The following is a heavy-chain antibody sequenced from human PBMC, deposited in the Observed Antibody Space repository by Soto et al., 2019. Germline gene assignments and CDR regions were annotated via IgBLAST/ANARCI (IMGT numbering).Heavy chain of an antibody. D-gene: IGHD5-12*01. J-gene: IGHJ4*02. CDR2: IIPIFGTA. CDR1: GYTFTSYG. CDR3: ARGRDGYNLYDY. Sequence: ASVKVSCKASGYTFTSYGISWVRQAPGQGLEWMGGIIPIFGTANYAQKFQGRVTITADESTSTAYMELSSLRSEDTAVYYCARGRDGYNLYDYWGQGTLVTVSS. V-gene: IGHV1-69*13.